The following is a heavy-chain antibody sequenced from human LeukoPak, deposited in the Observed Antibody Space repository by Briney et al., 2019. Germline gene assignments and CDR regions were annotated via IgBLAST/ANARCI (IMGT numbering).Heavy chain of an antibody. CDR1: GGSISSYY. D-gene: IGHD3-22*01. V-gene: IGHV4-4*07. Sequence: TSETLSLTCTVSGGSISSYYWSWIRQPAGKGLEWIGRIYTSGSTNYNPSLKSRVTMSVDTSKNQFSLKLSSVTAAGTAVYYCAREWDYYYDSSGYPPGVDYWGQGTLVTVSS. CDR3: AREWDYYYDSSGYPPGVDY. J-gene: IGHJ4*02. CDR2: IYTSGST.